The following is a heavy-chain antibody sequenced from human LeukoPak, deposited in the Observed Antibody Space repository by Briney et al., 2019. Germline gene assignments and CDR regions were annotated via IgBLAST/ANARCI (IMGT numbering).Heavy chain of an antibody. D-gene: IGHD3-3*01. CDR3: ARDQDALRFLEWLFGAYGMDV. J-gene: IGHJ6*02. V-gene: IGHV3-21*01. CDR1: GFTFSSYS. Sequence: GGSLRLSCAASGFTFSSYSMNWVRRAPGKGLEWVSSISSSSSYIYYADSVKGRFTISRDNAKNSLYLQMNSLRAEDTAVYYCARDQDALRFLEWLFGAYGMDVWGQGTTVTVSS. CDR2: ISSSSSYI.